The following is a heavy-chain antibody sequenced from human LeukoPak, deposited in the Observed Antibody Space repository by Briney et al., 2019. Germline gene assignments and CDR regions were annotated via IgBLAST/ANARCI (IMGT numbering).Heavy chain of an antibody. CDR2: IRYDGSNK. J-gene: IGHJ4*02. D-gene: IGHD1-14*01. CDR1: GFTLSTYG. V-gene: IGHV3-30*02. Sequence: PGGSLRLSCAASGFTLSTYGMHWVRQAPGKGLEWVAFIRYDGSNKYYADSVKGRFTISRDNSKNTLYLQMNSLRAEDTAVYYCVKDNPLDYWGQGTLVIVSS. CDR3: VKDNPLDY.